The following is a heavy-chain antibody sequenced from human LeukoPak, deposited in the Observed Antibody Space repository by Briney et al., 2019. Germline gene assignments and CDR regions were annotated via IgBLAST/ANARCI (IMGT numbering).Heavy chain of an antibody. CDR1: GFTFSIHA. CDR3: AKGGIKGTYYFDS. CDR2: VRSDGSYT. J-gene: IGHJ4*02. D-gene: IGHD1-7*01. V-gene: IGHV3-30*02. Sequence: GGSLRLSCAASGFTFSIHAMHWVRQAPGKGLEWVAFVRSDGSYTYYADSVKGRFTISRDTSKNTLYLQMNSLRPEDTAVYYCAKGGIKGTYYFDSWGQGTLVTVSS.